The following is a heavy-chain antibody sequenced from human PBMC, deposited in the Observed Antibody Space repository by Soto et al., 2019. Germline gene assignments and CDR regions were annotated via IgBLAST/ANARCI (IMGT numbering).Heavy chain of an antibody. V-gene: IGHV3-11*01. J-gene: IGHJ4*02. CDR2: ISSRSSTI. D-gene: IGHD2-8*01. CDR1: GFTFSDYY. CDR3: ASGTNGAFFVY. Sequence: QVQLVESGGGLVKPGGSLRLSCAASGFTFSDYYMSWIRQAPGTWLEWVSYISSRSSTIFYADSVKGRFTISRDNFKNSLYLQMNSLRAEDTAVYYCASGTNGAFFVYWGQGILVTVSS.